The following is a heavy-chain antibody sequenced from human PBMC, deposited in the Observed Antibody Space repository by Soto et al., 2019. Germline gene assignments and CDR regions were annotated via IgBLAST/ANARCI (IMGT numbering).Heavy chain of an antibody. CDR1: GFSFGTYW. J-gene: IGHJ4*02. Sequence: GSLRLSCAVSGFSFGTYWMSWVRQAPGKGLEWLASIKEDGSERYYLDSVKGRFTISRDNAKDSLSLQMNSLRGEDTAFYYCARDVGPVTIFGEALSGYFDFWGQGTLVTVSS. CDR2: IKEDGSER. D-gene: IGHD3-3*01. CDR3: ARDVGPVTIFGEALSGYFDF. V-gene: IGHV3-7*03.